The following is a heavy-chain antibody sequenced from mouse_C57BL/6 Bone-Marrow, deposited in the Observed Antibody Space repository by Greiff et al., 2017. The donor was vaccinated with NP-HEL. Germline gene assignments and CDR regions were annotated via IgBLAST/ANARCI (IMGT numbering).Heavy chain of an antibody. CDR3: ARMGPYYYAMDY. V-gene: IGHV1-75*01. D-gene: IGHD4-1*01. CDR2: IFPGSGST. CDR1: GYTFTDYY. J-gene: IGHJ4*01. Sequence: VKLMESGPELVKPGASVKISCKASGYTFTDYYINWVKQRPGQGLEWIGWIFPGSGSTYYNEKFKGKATLTVDKSSSTAYMLLSSLTSEDSAVYFCARMGPYYYAMDYWGQGTSVTVSS.